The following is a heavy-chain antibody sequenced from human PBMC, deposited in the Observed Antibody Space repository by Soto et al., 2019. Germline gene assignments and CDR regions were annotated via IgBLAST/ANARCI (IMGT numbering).Heavy chain of an antibody. V-gene: IGHV4-39*02. CDR1: GDSISNSDSY. D-gene: IGHD6-19*01. CDR2: INYSGST. Sequence: PSETLSLTCAVSGDSISNSDSYWTWIRQPPGKGLEWLGTINYSGSTHYNPSLKSRVTMSVDTSQNQFSLRVSSVSATDTALYYCAKEGEYSSGWDNFDYWGQGTLVTVSS. J-gene: IGHJ4*02. CDR3: AKEGEYSSGWDNFDY.